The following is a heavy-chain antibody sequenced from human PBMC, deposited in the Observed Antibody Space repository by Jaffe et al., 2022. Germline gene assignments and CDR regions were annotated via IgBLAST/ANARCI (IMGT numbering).Heavy chain of an antibody. J-gene: IGHJ4*02. V-gene: IGHV3-30*02. CDR1: GFTFSSYG. D-gene: IGHD3-22*01. CDR2: IRYDGSNK. Sequence: QVQLVESGGGVVQPGGSLRLSCAASGFTFSSYGMHWVRQAPGKGLEWVAFIRYDGSNKYYADSVKGRFTISRDNSKNTLYLQMNSLRAEDTAVYYCAKDTYYYDSSGYSDYWGQGTLVTVSS. CDR3: AKDTYYYDSSGYSDY.